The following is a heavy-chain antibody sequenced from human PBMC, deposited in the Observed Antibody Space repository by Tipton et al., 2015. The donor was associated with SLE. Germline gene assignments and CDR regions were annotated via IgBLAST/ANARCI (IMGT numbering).Heavy chain of an antibody. V-gene: IGHV4-38-2*02. CDR3: AKDSGTYYFDF. Sequence: TLSLTCTVSGYSMSNAYYWGWIRQPPGKGLEWIGSIFHSGSTYFNPSLKSRVTMSIDTSKNQFSLKLSSVTAADTAVYYCAKDSGTYYFDFWGQGVLVNVSS. D-gene: IGHD1-26*01. CDR1: GYSMSNAYY. CDR2: IFHSGST. J-gene: IGHJ4*02.